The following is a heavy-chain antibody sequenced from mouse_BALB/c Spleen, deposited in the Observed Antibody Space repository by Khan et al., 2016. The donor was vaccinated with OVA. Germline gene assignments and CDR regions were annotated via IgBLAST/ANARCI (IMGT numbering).Heavy chain of an antibody. V-gene: IGHV9-3-1*01. CDR2: INTYTGEP. CDR3: ARPPYFSYVLDN. D-gene: IGHD2-10*01. CDR1: GHTFTKYG. J-gene: IGHJ4*01. Sequence: QIQLVQSGPELKKPGETVKISCKASGHTFTKYGMNWVKQAPGKGLKWMGWINTYTGEPAYADDFNGRFAFSLATSARTAYLQINNRKNEDTATYFCARPPYFSYVLDNWGQGTSVTVSS.